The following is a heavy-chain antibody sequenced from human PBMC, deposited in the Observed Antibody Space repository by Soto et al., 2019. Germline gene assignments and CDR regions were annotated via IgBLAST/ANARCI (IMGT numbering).Heavy chain of an antibody. CDR2: IDPSDSYT. J-gene: IGHJ5*02. D-gene: IGHD6-19*01. Sequence: XGALNISCQGPGYSFTSYWISWVRQMPGKGLEWMGRIDPSDSYTNYSPSFQGHVTISADKSISTAYLQWSSLKASDTAMYYCARHAGGRYNWFDPWGQGTLVTVSS. CDR3: ARHAGGRYNWFDP. CDR1: GYSFTSYW. V-gene: IGHV5-10-1*01.